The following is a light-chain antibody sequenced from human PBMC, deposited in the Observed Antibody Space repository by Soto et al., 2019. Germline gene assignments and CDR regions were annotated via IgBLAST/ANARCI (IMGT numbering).Light chain of an antibody. V-gene: IGKV1-39*01. CDR2: AAS. J-gene: IGKJ1*01. CDR3: QQSYSTPWT. Sequence: DIQMTQSPSSLSASVGDRVTITCRASQSISSYLNWYQQTPGKAPILLIYAASSLQSDVPSSFSGSGSGTDFTLSIRSLQPEDFATYYCQQSYSTPWTFGQGTKVEVK. CDR1: QSISSY.